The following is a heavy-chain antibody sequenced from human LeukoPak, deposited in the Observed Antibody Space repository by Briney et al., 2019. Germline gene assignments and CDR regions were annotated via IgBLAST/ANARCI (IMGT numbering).Heavy chain of an antibody. J-gene: IGHJ4*02. V-gene: IGHV4-39*07. CDR2: IYYCGRT. D-gene: IGHD2-2*01. Sequence: SETLSLTCTVSGGSIHRSSYYWGWIRQPPGKGLEWIGSIYYCGRTYYDPPLERRVTMSVGTSKNQFSLSLGSVTAADMAVYYCASITSEGRIDNWGQGALVTVST. CDR3: ASITSEGRIDN. CDR1: GGSIHRSSYY.